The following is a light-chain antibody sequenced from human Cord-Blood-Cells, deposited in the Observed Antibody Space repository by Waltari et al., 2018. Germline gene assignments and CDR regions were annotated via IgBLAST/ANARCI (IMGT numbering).Light chain of an antibody. CDR2: EGS. Sequence: SALPPPPSVSGSPGQSITIPSTGTSSDVGSSNLVSWYQQHPGKAPKLMIYEGSKRPSGVSNRFSGSKSGNTASLTISGLQAEDEADYYCCSYAGSSTSLYVFGTGTKVTVL. J-gene: IGLJ1*01. V-gene: IGLV2-23*01. CDR3: CSYAGSSTSLYV. CDR1: SSDVGSSNL.